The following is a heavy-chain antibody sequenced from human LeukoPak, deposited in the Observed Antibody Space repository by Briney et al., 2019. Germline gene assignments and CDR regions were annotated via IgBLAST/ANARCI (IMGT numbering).Heavy chain of an antibody. CDR2: IYSGGST. J-gene: IGHJ4*02. V-gene: IGHV3-53*01. CDR1: GFTFSDYY. CDR3: ARDTGSMAARFFDN. D-gene: IGHD2-8*02. Sequence: PGGSLRLSCAASGFTFSDYYMSWVRQAPGKGLEWVSVIYSGGSTYYADSVKGRFTISRDNSKNTLYLQMNSLRAEDTAVYYCARDTGSMAARFFDNWGQGTLVTVSS.